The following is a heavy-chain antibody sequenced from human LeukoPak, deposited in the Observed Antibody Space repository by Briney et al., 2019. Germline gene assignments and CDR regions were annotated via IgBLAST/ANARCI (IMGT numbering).Heavy chain of an antibody. V-gene: IGHV1-24*01. CDR2: FDPEDGET. J-gene: IGHJ4*02. CDR3: TASAGQLRYFDWFSH. Sequence: ASVKVSCKFSGYTLTELSMHWVRQAPGKGLEWMGGFDPEDGETIYAQKSQGRVAMTEDPPTDTAYMELSSLRSEDTAVYYCTASAGQLRYFDWFSHWGQGTLVTVSS. CDR1: GYTLTELS. D-gene: IGHD3-9*01.